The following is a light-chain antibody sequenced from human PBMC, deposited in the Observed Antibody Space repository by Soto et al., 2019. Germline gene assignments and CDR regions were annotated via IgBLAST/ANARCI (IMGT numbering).Light chain of an antibody. CDR3: FSFTTTSTNV. Sequence: QSALTRPASLSGSPGQSITISCTGTSSDIGAYDYVSWFQQHPGKAPKLMISEVNNRPSGVSNRFSGSKSGNTAYLTISGLQVEDEAGYFCFSFTTTSTNVFGTGTKVTVL. CDR1: SSDIGAYDY. CDR2: EVN. V-gene: IGLV2-14*01. J-gene: IGLJ1*01.